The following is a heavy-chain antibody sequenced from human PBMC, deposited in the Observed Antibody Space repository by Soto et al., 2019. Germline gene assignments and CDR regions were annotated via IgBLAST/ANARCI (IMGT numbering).Heavy chain of an antibody. V-gene: IGHV3-23*01. CDR3: AKDQRCGDN. D-gene: IGHD3-9*01. CDR2: ISGSGDLT. CDR1: GFTFSNYA. Sequence: EVQLLESGGVFVQPGGSLRLSCADSGFTFSNYAMRWFRQAPGKGLEWVSAISGSGDLTYSADSVKGRFTISRDNSKNTLYLQMNSLRDEDTAVYYFAKDQRCGDNWGQGTLFTVSS. J-gene: IGHJ4*02.